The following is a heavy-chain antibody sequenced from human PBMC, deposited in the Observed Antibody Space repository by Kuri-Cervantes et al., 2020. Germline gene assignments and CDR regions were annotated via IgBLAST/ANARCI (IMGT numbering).Heavy chain of an antibody. Sequence: SVKVSCKASGFTFTSSAVQWVRQAPGQGLEWMGGIIPIFGTANYAQKFQGRVTITADESTSTAYMELSSLRSEDTAVYYCARHIVATTHFDYWGQGTLVTVSS. J-gene: IGHJ4*02. CDR3: ARHIVATTHFDY. V-gene: IGHV1-69*13. D-gene: IGHD5-12*01. CDR1: GFTFTSSA. CDR2: IIPIFGTA.